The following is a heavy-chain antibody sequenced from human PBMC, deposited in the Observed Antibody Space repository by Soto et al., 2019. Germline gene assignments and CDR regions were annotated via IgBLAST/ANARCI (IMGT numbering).Heavy chain of an antibody. CDR2: IYYSGTT. J-gene: IGHJ3*02. CDR3: AREPHDGDYKMVDAFDI. V-gene: IGHV4-59*01. Sequence: VQLQESGPGLVKPSETLSLTCTVSGGSISDYYWSWIRQPPGKGLEWIGYIYYSGTTNYNPSLKSRVTISVDTPKNQFSLKLSSVTAADTAVYYCAREPHDGDYKMVDAFDIWGQGTMVTVSS. D-gene: IGHD4-17*01. CDR1: GGSISDYY.